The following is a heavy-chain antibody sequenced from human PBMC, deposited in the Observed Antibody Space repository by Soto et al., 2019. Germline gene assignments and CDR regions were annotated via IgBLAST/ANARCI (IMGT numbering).Heavy chain of an antibody. J-gene: IGHJ5*02. D-gene: IGHD3-3*01. CDR2: IYHSGST. Sequence: PSATLSLTCAVSGGSISSGGYSWSWIRQPPGKGLEWIGYIYHSGSTYYNPSLKSRVTISVDRSKNQFSLKLSSVTAADTAVYYCARGQLRFLEWLSKTYNWFDPWGQGTLVTVSS. V-gene: IGHV4-30-2*01. CDR1: GGSISSGGYS. CDR3: ARGQLRFLEWLSKTYNWFDP.